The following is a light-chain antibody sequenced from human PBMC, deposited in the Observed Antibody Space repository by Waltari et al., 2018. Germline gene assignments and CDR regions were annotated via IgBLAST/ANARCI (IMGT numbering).Light chain of an antibody. V-gene: IGKV1-5*03. CDR2: KAS. CDR1: QSIPRW. Sequence: DIQMTQSPSTLSASVGDRVTITCRASQSIPRWLAWYQQKPGKAPKLLIYKASILESGFPSRFSGGGSWTEFTLTISSLQPDDFATYYCQHYDSYAATFGRGTKVEIK. J-gene: IGKJ4*02. CDR3: QHYDSYAAT.